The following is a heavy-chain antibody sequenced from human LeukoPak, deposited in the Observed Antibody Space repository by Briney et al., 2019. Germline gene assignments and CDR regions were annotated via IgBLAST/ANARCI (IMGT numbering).Heavy chain of an antibody. Sequence: GGSLRPSCAASGFTFSSYSMNWVRQAPGKGLEWVSSISSSSSYIYYADSVKGRFTISRDNAKNSLYLQMNSLRAEDTAVYYCARNFLTTLSYYYGMDVWGQGTTVTVSS. CDR3: ARNFLTTLSYYYGMDV. V-gene: IGHV3-21*01. CDR1: GFTFSSYS. J-gene: IGHJ6*02. CDR2: ISSSSSYI. D-gene: IGHD2/OR15-2a*01.